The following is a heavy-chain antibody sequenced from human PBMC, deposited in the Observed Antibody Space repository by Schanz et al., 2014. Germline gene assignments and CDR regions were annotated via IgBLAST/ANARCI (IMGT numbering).Heavy chain of an antibody. V-gene: IGHV3-21*05. Sequence: VQLVESGGGVVQPGRSLRLSCAASGFTFSSYGMHWVRQAPGKGLEWVSYISGTTTYTNYADSVKGRFTISRDNAKNSLYLQMNSLRAEDTAVYYCARDRGYCSGGSCLTFDYWVQGTLVTVSS. J-gene: IGHJ4*02. CDR3: ARDRGYCSGGSCLTFDY. CDR1: GFTFSSYG. CDR2: ISGTTTYT. D-gene: IGHD2-15*01.